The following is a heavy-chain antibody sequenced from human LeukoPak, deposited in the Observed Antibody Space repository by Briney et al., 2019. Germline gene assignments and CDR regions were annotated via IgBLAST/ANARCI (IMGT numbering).Heavy chain of an antibody. CDR3: ARELLSSSWSTDY. Sequence: PGGSLRLSCAASGFTFSSYSMNWVRQAPGKGLEWVSSISSSSSYIYYADSVKGRFTISRDNAKNSLYLQMNSLRAEDTAVYYCARELLSSSWSTDYWGQGTLVTVSS. CDR1: GFTFSSYS. J-gene: IGHJ4*02. D-gene: IGHD6-13*01. CDR2: ISSSSSYI. V-gene: IGHV3-21*01.